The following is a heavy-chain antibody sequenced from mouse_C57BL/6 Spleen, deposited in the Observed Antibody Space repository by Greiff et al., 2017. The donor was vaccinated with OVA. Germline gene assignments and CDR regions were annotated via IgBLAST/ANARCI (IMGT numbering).Heavy chain of an antibody. J-gene: IGHJ4*01. CDR2: ISYDGSN. V-gene: IGHV3-6*01. CDR1: GYSITSGYY. D-gene: IGHD1-1*01. CDR3: ARGGSSPYYYAMDY. Sequence: EVKLMESGPGLVKPSQSLSLTCSVTGYSITSGYYWNWIRQFPGNKLEWMGYISYDGSNNYNPSLKNRISITRDTSKNQFFLKLNSVTTEDTATYYCARGGSSPYYYAMDYWGQGTSVTVSS.